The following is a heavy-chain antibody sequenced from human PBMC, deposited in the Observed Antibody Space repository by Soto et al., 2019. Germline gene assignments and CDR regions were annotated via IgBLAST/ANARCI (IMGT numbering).Heavy chain of an antibody. CDR2: IYYRGST. CDR3: ARDHSGIASP. D-gene: IGHD6-13*01. Sequence: QVQLQESGPGLVKPSQTLSLTCTVSGGSISSGGYYWSWIRQPPGKGLEWIGDIYYRGSTYYNPSLTSRVTISLDTSKNQYSLKLSSGTAADTAVYYCARDHSGIASPWGQGTLVTVSS. CDR1: GGSISSGGYY. V-gene: IGHV4-30-4*01. J-gene: IGHJ5*02.